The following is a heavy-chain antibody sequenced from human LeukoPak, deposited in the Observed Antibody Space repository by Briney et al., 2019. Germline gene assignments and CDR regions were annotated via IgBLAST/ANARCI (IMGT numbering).Heavy chain of an antibody. V-gene: IGHV3-23*01. CDR3: AKRGVVIRVILVGFHQEASYFDS. J-gene: IGHJ4*02. CDR1: VITLSNYG. CDR2: ISGSGCGT. D-gene: IGHD3-22*01. Sequence: PGVSLRLSYAVSVITLSNYGISGVRQAPGRGLEGVAGISGSGCGTNHADSAQGLLTSSRDNPKNTRFLPMTSLRAEDTAVYFCAKRGVVIRVILVGFHQEASYFDSWGQGALVTVSS.